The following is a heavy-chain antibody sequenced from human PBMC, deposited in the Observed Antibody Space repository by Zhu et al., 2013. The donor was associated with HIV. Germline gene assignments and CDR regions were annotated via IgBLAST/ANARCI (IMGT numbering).Heavy chain of an antibody. V-gene: IGHV1-69*14. CDR1: GGTFSSYA. CDR3: ARKNSSSWYTETTYYYYYGMDV. Sequence: QVQLVQSGAEVKKPGSSVKVSCKASGGTFSSYAISWVRQAPGQGLEWMGGIIPIFGTANYAQKFQGRVTITADKSTSTAYMELSSLRSEDTAVYYCARKNSSSWYTETTYYYYYGMDVWGQGTTVTVSS. CDR2: IIPIFGTA. D-gene: IGHD6-13*01. J-gene: IGHJ6*02.